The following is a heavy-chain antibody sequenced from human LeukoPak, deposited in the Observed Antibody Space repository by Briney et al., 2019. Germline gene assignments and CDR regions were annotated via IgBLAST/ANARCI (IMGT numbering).Heavy chain of an antibody. Sequence: SQTLSLTCAISGDSVSSNLAAWNWLRQSPSRGLEWLGRTYYRSKWYNEYATSVESRITINPDTSKNQFSLQLNFVTPEDTAVYYCARESGDYVKFDYWGQGTLVTVSS. D-gene: IGHD3-16*01. CDR2: TYYRSKWYN. CDR1: GDSVSSNLAA. V-gene: IGHV6-1*01. J-gene: IGHJ4*02. CDR3: ARESGDYVKFDY.